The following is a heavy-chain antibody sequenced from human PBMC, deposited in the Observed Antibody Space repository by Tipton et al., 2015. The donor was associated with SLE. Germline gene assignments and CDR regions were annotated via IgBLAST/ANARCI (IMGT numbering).Heavy chain of an antibody. CDR1: GYIFSTYG. Sequence: QLVQSGAEVKKTGASVKVSCRASGYIFSTYGISWVRQAPGQGLEWMGRIKPYNDNTNYVELLQGRVTMTTDTSTGTAYMELTSLNSADTAIYYCACHPFAGSTYDMYVWGTGATVSVS. CDR2: IKPYNDNT. D-gene: IGHD3-10*01. V-gene: IGHV1-18*01. J-gene: IGHJ6*03. CDR3: ACHPFAGSTYDMYV.